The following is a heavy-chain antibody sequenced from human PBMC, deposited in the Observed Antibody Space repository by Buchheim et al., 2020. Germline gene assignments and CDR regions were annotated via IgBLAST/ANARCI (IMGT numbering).Heavy chain of an antibody. D-gene: IGHD5-24*01. Sequence: EVQLLESGGGLVQPGESLRLSCAASGFTFSSYAMSWVRQAPGKGLEWVSIISGSGGSTYYADSVKGRVTISRDNSKNTLYLRMNSLRVEDTAVYYCAKAGGRDVNTHFDYWDQGTL. J-gene: IGHJ4*02. V-gene: IGHV3-23*01. CDR3: AKAGGRDVNTHFDY. CDR1: GFTFSSYA. CDR2: ISGSGGST.